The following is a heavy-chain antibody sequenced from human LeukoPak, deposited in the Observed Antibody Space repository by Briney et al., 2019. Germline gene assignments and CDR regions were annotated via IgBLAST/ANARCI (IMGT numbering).Heavy chain of an antibody. D-gene: IGHD4-17*01. CDR2: IYHSGST. V-gene: IGHV4-38-2*01. CDR3: ARGGDYLYYYYMDV. CDR1: GYSIGSGYY. Sequence: SETLSLTCAVSGYSIGSGYYWGWIRQPPGEGLEWIGSIYHSGSTYYNPSLKSRVTISVDTSKNQFSLKLSSVTAADTAVYYCARGGDYLYYYYMDVWGKGTTVTVSS. J-gene: IGHJ6*03.